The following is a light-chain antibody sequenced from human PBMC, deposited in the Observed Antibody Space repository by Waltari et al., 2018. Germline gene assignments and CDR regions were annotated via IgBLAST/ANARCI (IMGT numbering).Light chain of an antibody. J-gene: IGLJ2*01. CDR3: QTWGTAAHVV. CDR2: LNFDGTH. CDR1: SGHSSYA. V-gene: IGLV4-69*01. Sequence: QLVVTQSPSASASLGASLNLTCTLSSGHSSYALAWHQQHSQKGPRFLMKLNFDGTHDKGDGVPARFSGSNSGAERYLTISSLQSEDEADYYCQTWGTAAHVVFGGGTKLTVL.